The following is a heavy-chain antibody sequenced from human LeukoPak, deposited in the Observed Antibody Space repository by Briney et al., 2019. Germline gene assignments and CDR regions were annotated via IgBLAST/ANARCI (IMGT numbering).Heavy chain of an antibody. CDR3: AKDPLDTAMVYYYYGMDV. CDR2: IRGSGGST. J-gene: IGHJ6*02. V-gene: IGHV3-23*01. D-gene: IGHD5-18*01. Sequence: GGSLRLSCAASGFSFSSYDMSWVRQAPGKGLEWVSGIRGSGGSTFYADSVKRRFTISRDNSKNTLNLLMNSLRAEDTAVYYCAKDPLDTAMVYYYYGMDVWGQGTTVTVSS. CDR1: GFSFSSYD.